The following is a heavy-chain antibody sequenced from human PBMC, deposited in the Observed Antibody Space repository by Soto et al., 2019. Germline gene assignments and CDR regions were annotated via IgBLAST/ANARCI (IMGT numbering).Heavy chain of an antibody. J-gene: IGHJ4*02. V-gene: IGHV3-30*02. CDR1: GFTFSSYG. D-gene: IGHD6-19*01. Sequence: GGSLRLSCAASGFTFSSYGMHWVRQAPSKGLEWVAVIWYDGSNKYYADSVKGRFTISRDNSKNTLYLQMNSLRAEDTAVYYCAKDHYSSGFDYWGQGTLVTVSS. CDR2: IWYDGSNK. CDR3: AKDHYSSGFDY.